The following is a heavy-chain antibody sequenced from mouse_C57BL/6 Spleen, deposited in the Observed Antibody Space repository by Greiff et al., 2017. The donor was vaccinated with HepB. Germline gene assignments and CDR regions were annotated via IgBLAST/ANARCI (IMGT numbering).Heavy chain of an antibody. CDR3: ARSYYYGSSYEAWFAY. CDR1: GYTFTSYW. V-gene: IGHV1-59*01. J-gene: IGHJ3*01. D-gene: IGHD1-1*01. CDR2: IDPSDSYT. Sequence: QVQLQQPGAELVRPGTSVKLSCKASGYTFTSYWMHWVKQRPGQGLEWIGVIDPSDSYTNYNQKFKGKATLTVDTSSSTAYMQLSSLTSEDSAVYYCARSYYYGSSYEAWFAYWGQGTLVTVSA.